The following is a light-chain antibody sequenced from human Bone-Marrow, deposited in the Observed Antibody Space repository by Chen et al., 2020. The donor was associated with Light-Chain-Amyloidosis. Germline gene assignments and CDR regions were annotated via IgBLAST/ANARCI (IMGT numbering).Light chain of an antibody. V-gene: IGLV3-25*03. CDR2: RDT. CDR3: SSADSSCTYEGI. Sequence: SYELTQPPSVSVSPGQTARITCSGDDLPTKYAYWYQQKPGQAPVLVIHRDTERPSGISERFSGSRSGTTAKLTISGVQAEDGADYHCSSADSSCTYEGIFGGGTKLTGL. CDR1: DLPTKY. J-gene: IGLJ2*01.